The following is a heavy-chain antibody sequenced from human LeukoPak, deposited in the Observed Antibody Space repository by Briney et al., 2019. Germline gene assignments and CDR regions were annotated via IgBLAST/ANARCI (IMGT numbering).Heavy chain of an antibody. CDR2: IYNSGSA. J-gene: IGHJ4*02. CDR3: ARGAGPFDR. Sequence: SETLSLTCTVSGGSITSDYWSWIRQPAGKGLEWIGRIYNSGSANYNPSLKSRVTISVDTSKNQFSLRLSSVTAADTAVYYCARGAGPFDRWGQGTLVTVSS. CDR1: GGSITSDY. V-gene: IGHV4-4*07.